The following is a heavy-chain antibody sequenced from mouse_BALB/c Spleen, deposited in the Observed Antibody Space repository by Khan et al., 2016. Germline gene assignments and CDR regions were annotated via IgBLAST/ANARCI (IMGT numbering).Heavy chain of an antibody. CDR2: TSSGSSTI. V-gene: IGHV5-17*02. J-gene: IGHJ4*01. CDR3: GREGARNSYAMDY. Sequence: EVELVESGGGLVQPGGSRKLSCAASGFTFSSFGMHWVRQAPEKGLEWVAYTSSGSSTIYYADTVKGRFTISRDNPKHTLFLQMTSLRSEDSAMYYCGREGARNSYAMDYWGQGASVSVSS. CDR1: GFTFSSFG.